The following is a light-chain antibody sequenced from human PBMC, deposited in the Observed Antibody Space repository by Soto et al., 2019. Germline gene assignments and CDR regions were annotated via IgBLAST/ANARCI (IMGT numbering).Light chain of an antibody. CDR3: QSHDNSLGYV. Sequence: QSVLTQPPSVSGAPGQTVTISCTGSSSTIGATSDVHWYQQLPGTAPKLLIYTNINRPSGVPDRFSGSKSGTSASLAITGRQSEDEADYYCQSHDNSLGYVFGSGTKVTVL. V-gene: IGLV1-40*01. CDR2: TNI. J-gene: IGLJ1*01. CDR1: SSTIGATSD.